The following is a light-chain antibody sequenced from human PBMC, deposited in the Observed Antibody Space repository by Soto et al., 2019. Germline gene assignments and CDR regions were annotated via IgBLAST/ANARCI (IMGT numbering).Light chain of an antibody. CDR3: QQYNSYPWT. Sequence: DIQMTQSPSTLSASVGDRVTIVCRASQSVSDWLAWYQERPGKAPKVLIYGASSLESGVPSRFSGSGSGTEFTLTISRLQPDDFATYYCQQYNSYPWTFGQGTKVEAK. CDR1: QSVSDW. CDR2: GAS. V-gene: IGKV1-5*02. J-gene: IGKJ1*01.